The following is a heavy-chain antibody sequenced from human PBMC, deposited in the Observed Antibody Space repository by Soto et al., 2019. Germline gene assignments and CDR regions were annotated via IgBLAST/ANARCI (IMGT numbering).Heavy chain of an antibody. J-gene: IGHJ5*02. CDR2: ISYEKSNK. CDR3: AKVCVDYSNNDNWFDP. Sequence: PGGSLSLYCAASGFTFSRYSVHWVGEYPDKGQDWVAVISYEKSNKYYADTVKGRFTISRDNSKNTLYLQMNSLRAEDTAVYYCAKVCVDYSNNDNWFDPWGQGTLVTVSS. D-gene: IGHD4-4*01. V-gene: IGHV3-30*18. CDR1: GFTFSRYS.